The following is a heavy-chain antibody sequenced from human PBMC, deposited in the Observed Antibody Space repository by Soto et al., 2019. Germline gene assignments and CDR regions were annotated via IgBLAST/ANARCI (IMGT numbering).Heavy chain of an antibody. CDR3: VGTMVRVVIKNADYYYGMDV. Sequence: SETLSLTCAVYGGSFSGYYWSWIRQPPGKGLEWIGEINHSGSTNYNPSLKSRVTISVDTSKNQFSLKLSSVTAADTAVYYCVGTMVRVVIKNADYYYGMDVWGQGTTVTVSS. CDR1: GGSFSGYY. D-gene: IGHD3-10*01. J-gene: IGHJ6*02. V-gene: IGHV4-34*01. CDR2: INHSGST.